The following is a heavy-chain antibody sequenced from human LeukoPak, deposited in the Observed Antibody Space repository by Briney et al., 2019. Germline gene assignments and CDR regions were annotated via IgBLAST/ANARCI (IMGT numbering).Heavy chain of an antibody. J-gene: IGHJ4*02. CDR1: GFTFSNFA. CDR3: AKGRLQEGTVFRGVITPVDY. D-gene: IGHD3-10*01. CDR2: ISGSGDGT. V-gene: IGHV3-23*01. Sequence: PGGSLRLSCATSGFTFSNFAMNWVRRAPGKGLEWVSTISGSGDGTYYADSVKGLFTISRDNSKNTLFLQMSSLSADDTALYYCAKGRLQEGTVFRGVITPVDYWGQGTLVTVNS.